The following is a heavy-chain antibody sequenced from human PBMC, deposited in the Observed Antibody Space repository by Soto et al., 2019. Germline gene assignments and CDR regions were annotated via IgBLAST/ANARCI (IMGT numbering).Heavy chain of an antibody. J-gene: IGHJ6*02. CDR3: ARDRVVGIAARRYYGMDV. D-gene: IGHD6-6*01. V-gene: IGHV3-21*01. CDR2: ISSSSSYI. CDR1: GFTFSSYS. Sequence: GGSLRLSCAASGFTFSSYSMNWVRQAPGKGLEWVSSISSSSSYIYYADSVKGRFTISRDNAKNSLYLQMNSLRAEDTAVYYCARDRVVGIAARRYYGMDVWGQGTTVTVSS.